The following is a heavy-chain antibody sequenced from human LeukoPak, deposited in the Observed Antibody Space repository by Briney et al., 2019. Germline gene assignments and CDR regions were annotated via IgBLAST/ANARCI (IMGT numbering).Heavy chain of an antibody. CDR3: ARDSEVRGVRVYYYMDV. Sequence: GGSLRLSCAASGFTFSSYEMNWARQAPGKGLEWVSYISSSGSTIYYADSVKGRFTISRDNAKNSLYLQMNSLRAEDTAVYYCARDSEVRGVRVYYYMDVWGKGTTVTISS. V-gene: IGHV3-48*03. CDR2: ISSSGSTI. D-gene: IGHD3-10*01. J-gene: IGHJ6*03. CDR1: GFTFSSYE.